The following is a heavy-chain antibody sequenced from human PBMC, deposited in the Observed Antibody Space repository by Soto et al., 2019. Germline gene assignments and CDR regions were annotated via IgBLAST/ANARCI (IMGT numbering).Heavy chain of an antibody. J-gene: IGHJ3*02. CDR2: ISWNSGSI. Sequence: GGSLRLSCAASGFTFDDYSMHWVRQAPGKGLEWVSGISWNSGSIGYADSVKGRFTISRDNAKNSLYLQMNSLRAEDAALYYCAKERGSSGCGNAFDILGQGTMVTVSS. CDR1: GFTFDDYS. V-gene: IGHV3-9*01. D-gene: IGHD6-19*01. CDR3: AKERGSSGCGNAFDI.